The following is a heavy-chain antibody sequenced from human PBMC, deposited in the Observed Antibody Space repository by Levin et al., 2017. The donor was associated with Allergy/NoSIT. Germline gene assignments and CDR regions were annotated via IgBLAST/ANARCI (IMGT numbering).Heavy chain of an antibody. CDR1: GDPMNILDW. J-gene: IGHJ4*02. Sequence: PSQTLSLTCTVSGDPMNILDWLTWVRQPPGKGLEWIGEMSQSGTTNFNPSLKSRVTMPVDKSKNEVSLEVAVVTAADTTVYYCASASQYKADYGGQGTLVTVSS. CDR3: ASASQYKADY. D-gene: IGHD1-1*01. V-gene: IGHV4-4*02. CDR2: MSQSGTT.